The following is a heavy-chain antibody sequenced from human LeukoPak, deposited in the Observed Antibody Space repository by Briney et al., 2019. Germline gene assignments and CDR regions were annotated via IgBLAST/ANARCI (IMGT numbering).Heavy chain of an antibody. V-gene: IGHV4-59*01. CDR3: AGAEWARISCSSTSCYLYFQH. CDR1: GGSISSYY. J-gene: IGHJ1*01. Sequence: SETLSLTCTVSGGSISSYYWSWIRQPPGKGLEWIGYIYYSGSSNCNPSLKSRVTISVDTSKNQFSLKLSSVTAADTAVYYCAGAEWARISCSSTSCYLYFQHWGQGTLVTVSS. D-gene: IGHD2-2*01. CDR2: IYYSGSS.